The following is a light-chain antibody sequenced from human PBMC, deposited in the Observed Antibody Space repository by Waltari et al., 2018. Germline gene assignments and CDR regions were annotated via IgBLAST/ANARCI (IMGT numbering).Light chain of an antibody. CDR3: SMYMGSGVWV. Sequence: QTVVTQEPSLSVSPGGTVTLTCALSSGSVSRTSYPTWYQQTPGQPPRTLVYKGISRSSGVPDRVSGSILGNTAALTITGAQADDESDYYCSMYMGSGVWVFGGGTKLTVL. CDR1: SGSVSRTSY. V-gene: IGLV8-61*01. CDR2: KGI. J-gene: IGLJ3*02.